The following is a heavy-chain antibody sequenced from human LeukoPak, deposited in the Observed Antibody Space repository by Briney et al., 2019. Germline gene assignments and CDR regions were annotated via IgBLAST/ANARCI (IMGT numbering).Heavy chain of an antibody. V-gene: IGHV3-30*18. D-gene: IGHD2-21*01. CDR3: AKDLGGDQDY. CDR1: GFTFSSYG. CDR2: ISYDGSNK. Sequence: GGSLRLSCAASGFTFSSYGMRWVRQAPGKGLEWVAVISYDGSNKYYADSVKGRFTISRDNSKNTLYLQMNSLRAEDTAVYYCAKDLGGDQDYWGQGTLVTVSS. J-gene: IGHJ4*02.